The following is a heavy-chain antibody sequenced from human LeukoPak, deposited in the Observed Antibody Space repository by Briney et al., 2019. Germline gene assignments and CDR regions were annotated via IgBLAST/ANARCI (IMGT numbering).Heavy chain of an antibody. CDR3: ARQKAVAGYFDY. J-gene: IGHJ4*02. V-gene: IGHV4-30-4*07. Sequence: SETLSLTCAVSGGSISSGAYSWSWIRQPPRKGLEWIGYVYYSGSTYYNPSLKSRVTISVDTSKNQFSLKLSSVTAADTAVYYCARQKAVAGYFDYWGQGTLVTVSS. CDR2: VYYSGST. CDR1: GGSISSGAYS. D-gene: IGHD6-19*01.